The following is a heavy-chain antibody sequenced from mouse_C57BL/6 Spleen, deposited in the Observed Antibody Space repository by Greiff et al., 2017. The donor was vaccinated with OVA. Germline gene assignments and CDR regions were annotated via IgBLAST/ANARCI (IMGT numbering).Heavy chain of an antibody. CDR3: ARFDYDGILYYYAMDY. V-gene: IGHV1-55*01. Sequence: QVQLQQPGAELVKPGASVKMSCKASGYTFTSYWITWVKQRPGQGLEWIGDIYPGSGSTNYNEKFKSKATLTVDTSSSTAYMQLSSLTSEDSAVYYCARFDYDGILYYYAMDYWGQGTSVTVSS. CDR2: IYPGSGST. CDR1: GYTFTSYW. J-gene: IGHJ4*01. D-gene: IGHD2-4*01.